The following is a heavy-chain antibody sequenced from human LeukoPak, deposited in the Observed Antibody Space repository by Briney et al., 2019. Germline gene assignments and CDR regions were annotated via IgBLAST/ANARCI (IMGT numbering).Heavy chain of an antibody. CDR1: GFTFSTDA. Sequence: GGSLRLSCAASGFTFSTDAMSWVRQAPGKGLEWVSAISGSGGSTYYADSVKGRFSISRDNSKNTLYLQMNSLRAEDTAVYYCAKLFIGYGDRYGHYFDYWGQGTLVTVSS. J-gene: IGHJ4*02. D-gene: IGHD4-17*01. CDR3: AKLFIGYGDRYGHYFDY. CDR2: ISGSGGST. V-gene: IGHV3-23*01.